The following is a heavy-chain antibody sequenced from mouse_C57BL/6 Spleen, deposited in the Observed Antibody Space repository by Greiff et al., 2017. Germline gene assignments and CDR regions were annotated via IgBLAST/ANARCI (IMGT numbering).Heavy chain of an antibody. CDR1: GYTFTSYW. D-gene: IGHD1-1*01. CDR3: ARRGDYVDAMDY. CDR2: IDPSDSYT. J-gene: IGHJ4*01. Sequence: QVQLQQSGAELVMPGASVKLSCKASGYTFTSYWMHWVKQRPGQGLEWIGEIDPSDSYTNYNQKFKGKSTLTVDKSSSTAYMQLSSLTSEDSAVYYCARRGDYVDAMDYWGQGTSVTVSS. V-gene: IGHV1-69*01.